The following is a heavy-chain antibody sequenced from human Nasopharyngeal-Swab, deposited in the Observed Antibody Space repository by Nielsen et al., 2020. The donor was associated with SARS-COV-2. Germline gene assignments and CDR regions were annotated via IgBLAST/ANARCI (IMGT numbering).Heavy chain of an antibody. CDR2: VYPSGST. CDR1: GGSNNGYF. Sequence: SETPSLTCSVSGGSNNGYFLSWLRQPAGEGLEWIGRVYPSGSTNYNPSLKTRVTISIDMSKNQFSLELRSVTAADTAFYYCARSGTTKYGLDVWGQGTTVIVSS. CDR3: ARSGTTKYGLDV. J-gene: IGHJ6*01. V-gene: IGHV4-4*07. D-gene: IGHD1-1*01.